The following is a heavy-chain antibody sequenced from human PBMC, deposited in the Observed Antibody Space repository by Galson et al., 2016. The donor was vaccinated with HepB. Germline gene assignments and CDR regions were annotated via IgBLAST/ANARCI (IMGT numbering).Heavy chain of an antibody. CDR3: ARRQVVSHTGFFDS. V-gene: IGHV2-5*02. Sequence: PALVKPTQTLTLTCTLSGFGLNTHGVGVAWIRQPPGKALEWLALVYWDGEARYNPSLKSRLTISRDTSKNQVVVTMTDMQPVDAGTYFCARRQVVSHTGFFDSWGQGALVTVSS. D-gene: IGHD5-12*01. CDR1: GFGLNTHGVG. J-gene: IGHJ4*02. CDR2: VYWDGEA.